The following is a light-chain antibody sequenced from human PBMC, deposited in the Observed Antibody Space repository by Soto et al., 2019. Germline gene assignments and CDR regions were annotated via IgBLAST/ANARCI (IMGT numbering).Light chain of an antibody. CDR2: AAS. CDR3: QQANSFPLT. Sequence: DIQLTQSPSSVSSSVGDRVTLSCRASQGISSWLDWYQQKPGKAPKLLIYAASSLQSGVPSRFSGSGAGTEFTLTISILQPEYFATYYCQQANSFPLTFGGGTKVEIK. J-gene: IGKJ4*02. V-gene: IGKV1-12*01. CDR1: QGISSW.